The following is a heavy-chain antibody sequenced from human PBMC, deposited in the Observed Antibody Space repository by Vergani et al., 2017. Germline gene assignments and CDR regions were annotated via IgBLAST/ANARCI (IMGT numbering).Heavy chain of an antibody. D-gene: IGHD4-17*01. CDR2: ISSSSSTI. V-gene: IGHV3-48*02. CDR3: AGDYYGDYAYDY. J-gene: IGHJ4*02. CDR1: GFTFSTYS. Sequence: EVQLVDSGGGLVQPGGSLRLSCAASGFTFSTYSMNWVRQAPGMGREWVSYISSSSSTIYYADSVKGRLPISRDNAKNSLHLQMNTLKDDDTAVYYCAGDYYGDYAYDYWGQGTLVTVSS.